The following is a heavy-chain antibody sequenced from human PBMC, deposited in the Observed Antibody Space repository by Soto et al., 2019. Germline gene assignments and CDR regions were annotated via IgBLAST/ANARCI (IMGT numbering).Heavy chain of an antibody. CDR2: IYWDDDK. D-gene: IGHD3-10*01. V-gene: IGHV2-5*02. Sequence: QITLKESGPTLVKPTQTLTLTCTFSGFSLSTSGVGVGWIRQPPGKALEWLALIYWDDDKRYSPSLKSRLTTTKDTSKNQVVLTMTNMDPVDTATYYCAHNSRAHYYGSGVDYWGQGTLVTVSS. CDR3: AHNSRAHYYGSGVDY. J-gene: IGHJ4*02. CDR1: GFSLSTSGVG.